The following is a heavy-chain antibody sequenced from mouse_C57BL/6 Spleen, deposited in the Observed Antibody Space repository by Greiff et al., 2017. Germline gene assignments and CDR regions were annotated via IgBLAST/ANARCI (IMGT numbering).Heavy chain of an antibody. CDR3: ARGKAYSPPHRYIDY. V-gene: IGHV1-61*01. CDR1: GYTFTSYW. Sequence: VQLQQPGAELVRPGSSVKLSCKASGYTFTSYWMDWVKQRPGQGLEWIGNIYPSDSETHYNQKFKDKATLTVDKSSSTAYMQLSSLTSEDSAVYDCARGKAYSPPHRYIDYWGQGTTLTVSS. CDR2: IYPSDSET. D-gene: IGHD2-12*01. J-gene: IGHJ2*01.